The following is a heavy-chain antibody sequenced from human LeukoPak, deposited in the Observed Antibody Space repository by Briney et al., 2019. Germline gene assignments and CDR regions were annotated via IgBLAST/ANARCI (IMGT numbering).Heavy chain of an antibody. CDR3: ARGEMATIIEYFDY. CDR1: GFTFSDYY. CDR2: ISSSSSYI. D-gene: IGHD5-24*01. J-gene: IGHJ4*02. V-gene: IGHV3-11*06. Sequence: GGSLRLSCAASGFTFSDYYMSWIRQAPGKGLEWVSSISSSSSYIYYADSVKGRFTISRDNAKNSLYLQMNSLRAEDTAVYYCARGEMATIIEYFDYWGQGTLVTVSS.